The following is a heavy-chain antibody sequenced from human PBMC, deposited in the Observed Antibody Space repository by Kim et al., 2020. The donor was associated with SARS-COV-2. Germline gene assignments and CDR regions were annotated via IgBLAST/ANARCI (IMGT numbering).Heavy chain of an antibody. Sequence: SETLSLTCSVSGGSINSGVYYWTWIRQHPWKGLEWIGYIYYSGTTYYNPSLKSRVTMSIDTSKNQFSLKLSSLTAADTAVYYCARGYFDWLLIGAFDIWGQGTMVTVSS. CDR2: IYYSGTT. D-gene: IGHD3-9*01. V-gene: IGHV4-31*03. CDR3: ARGYFDWLLIGAFDI. CDR1: GGSINSGVYY. J-gene: IGHJ3*02.